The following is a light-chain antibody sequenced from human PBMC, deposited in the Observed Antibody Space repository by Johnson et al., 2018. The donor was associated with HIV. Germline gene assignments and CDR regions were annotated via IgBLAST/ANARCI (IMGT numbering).Light chain of an antibody. V-gene: IGLV1-51*01. CDR1: SSNIGNNY. J-gene: IGLJ1*01. Sequence: QSVLTQPPSVSAAPGQKVTISCSGSSSNIGNNYVSWYQQFPGTAPKLLIYDNYKRPSGIPYRFSGSKSGTSATLGITGLQTGDEADYYCGTWDSSLSASYGFGTGTKVTVL. CDR3: GTWDSSLSASYG. CDR2: DNY.